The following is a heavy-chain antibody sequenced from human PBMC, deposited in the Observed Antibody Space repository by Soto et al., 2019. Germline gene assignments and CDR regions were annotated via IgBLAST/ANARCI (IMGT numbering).Heavy chain of an antibody. V-gene: IGHV1-69*10. CDR1: GGTFSSYA. D-gene: IGHD1-1*01. CDR2: IIPILGTA. J-gene: IGHJ5*02. CDR3: ARGTTRTGTGNWFDP. Sequence: SVKVSCKASGGTFSSYAISWVRQAPGQGLEWMGGIIPILGTANYAQKFQGRVTITADKSTSTAYMELSSLRSEDTAVYYCARGTTRTGTGNWFDPWGQGTLVTVYS.